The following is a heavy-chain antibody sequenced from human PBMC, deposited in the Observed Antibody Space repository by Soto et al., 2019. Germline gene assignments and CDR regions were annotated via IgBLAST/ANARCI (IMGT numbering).Heavy chain of an antibody. CDR2: MWYDGTNK. CDR3: ARDATFGTKGGSFDI. D-gene: IGHD3-16*01. J-gene: IGHJ3*02. Sequence: PGGSLRLSCAASGFTFRIYSMHWVRQSPGKGLAWAAVMWYDGTNKYYGESVKRRFTISRDNSENTLYLQMNSLRVEDTAVYYCARDATFGTKGGSFDIWGHGTLVTVS. CDR1: GFTFRIYS. V-gene: IGHV3-33*01.